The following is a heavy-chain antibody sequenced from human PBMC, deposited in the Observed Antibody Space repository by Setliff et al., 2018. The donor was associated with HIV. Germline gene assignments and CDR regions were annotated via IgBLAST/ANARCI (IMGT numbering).Heavy chain of an antibody. V-gene: IGHV4-59*01. Sequence: SETLSLTCTVSGGSISTYYWSWIRQPPGKGLEWIGYIYYSGSSNHNPSLKSRVTISVDTSKNQFSLKLSSVTAADTAVYYCARGYPGIAVAGLTYYYYYYMDVWGKGTMVTVSS. D-gene: IGHD6-19*01. CDR1: GGSISTYY. CDR3: ARGYPGIAVAGLTYYYYYYMDV. CDR2: IYYSGSS. J-gene: IGHJ6*03.